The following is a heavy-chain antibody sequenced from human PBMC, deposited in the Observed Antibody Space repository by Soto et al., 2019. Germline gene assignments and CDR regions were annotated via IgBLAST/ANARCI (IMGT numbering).Heavy chain of an antibody. J-gene: IGHJ4*02. CDR3: ARGQGLYRNNWHPHFDY. Sequence: QVQLQQWGAGLLKPSETLSLTCGVYGGSFSGFYWTWIRQPPGKGLEWIGEIDHSGSTTYNPSLKSRVTISVDTSKNQFSLRLSSVTAADTAVYYCARGQGLYRNNWHPHFDYWGQGTLVTVSS. V-gene: IGHV4-34*02. CDR2: IDHSGST. D-gene: IGHD1-1*01. CDR1: GGSFSGFY.